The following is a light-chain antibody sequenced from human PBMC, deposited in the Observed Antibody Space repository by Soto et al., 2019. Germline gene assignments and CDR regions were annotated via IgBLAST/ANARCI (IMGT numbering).Light chain of an antibody. V-gene: IGLV2-23*02. CDR3: SSYASSRLV. Sequence: QSALTQPASASGSPGQSITISCSGTSSDVGIYNLVSWYQQHPGKAPKLVIYDVAKRPSGVSNRFSGSRSGNTASLTISGLQDEDEAYYYCSSYASSRLVFGGGTKLTVL. CDR2: DVA. CDR1: SSDVGIYNL. J-gene: IGLJ2*01.